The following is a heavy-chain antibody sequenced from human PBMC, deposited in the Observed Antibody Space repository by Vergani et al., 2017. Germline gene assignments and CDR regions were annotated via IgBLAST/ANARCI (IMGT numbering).Heavy chain of an antibody. CDR1: GASISSGDSY. CDR2: IFYSGTT. D-gene: IGHD6-25*01. V-gene: IGHV4-31*03. CDR3: ARVDTQVPATSHFYYMDV. Sequence: QVQLLESGPGVVKPSQTLSLTCSVSGASISSGDSYWSWIRQTPGKGLEWIGYIFYSGTTYDNPSLRSRLTISVDTSQNQFSLKLRSVTAADTAVYYCARVDTQVPATSHFYYMDVWGKGTTVVVSS. J-gene: IGHJ6*03.